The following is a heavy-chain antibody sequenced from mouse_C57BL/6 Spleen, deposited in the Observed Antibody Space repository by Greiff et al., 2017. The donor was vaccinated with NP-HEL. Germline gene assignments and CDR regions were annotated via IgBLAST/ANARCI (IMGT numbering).Heavy chain of an antibody. J-gene: IGHJ2*01. CDR2: IYPGSGHT. D-gene: IGHD3-2*02. V-gene: IGHV1-66*01. CDR3: AGQGTAQATDY. Sequence: QVQLQQSGPELVKPGASVKISCKASGYSFTSYYIHWVKQRPGQGLEWIGWIYPGSGHTKYNEKFKGKATLTADTSSSTAYMQLSSLTSEDSAVYYCAGQGTAQATDYWGQGTTLTVSS. CDR1: GYSFTSYY.